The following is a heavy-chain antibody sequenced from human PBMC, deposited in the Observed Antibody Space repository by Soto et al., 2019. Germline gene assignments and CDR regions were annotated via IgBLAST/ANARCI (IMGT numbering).Heavy chain of an antibody. Sequence: QVQLQQWGAGLLKPSETLSLTCAVYGGSFSGYYWSWIRQPPGKGLEWIGEINHSGSTNYNPSLKGRVTISVDTAKNQFSVKLSSVTAADTAVYYCASPYYYYGMDVWGQGTTVTVSS. CDR1: GGSFSGYY. V-gene: IGHV4-34*01. J-gene: IGHJ6*02. CDR3: ASPYYYYGMDV. CDR2: INHSGST.